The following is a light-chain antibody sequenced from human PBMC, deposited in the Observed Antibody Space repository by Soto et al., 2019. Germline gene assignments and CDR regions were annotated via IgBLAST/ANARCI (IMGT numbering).Light chain of an antibody. V-gene: IGLV4-69*01. CDR1: SGHSSYA. J-gene: IGLJ2*01. CDR3: QTWGADSVI. Sequence: QLVLTQSPSASASLGASVKLTCTLSSGHSSYAIAWHQQQPEKGPRFLMKLNSDGSHSKGDGISDRFSGSSSGAERYLTISSLQSEDEAVYYCQTWGADSVIFGGGTKVTVL. CDR2: LNSDGSH.